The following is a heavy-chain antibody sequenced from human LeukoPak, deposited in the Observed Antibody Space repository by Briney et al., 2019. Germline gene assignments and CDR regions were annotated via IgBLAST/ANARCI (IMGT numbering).Heavy chain of an antibody. Sequence: ALVKVSCKASGYMFTGYYMHWVRQAPRQGLEWMGWINPNSGGTNYAQKFQGRVTMTRDTSISTAYMELSSLRSDDTAVYYCARGYCSGDCFTLFDYWGQGTLVTVSS. V-gene: IGHV1-2*02. D-gene: IGHD2-21*02. J-gene: IGHJ4*02. CDR1: GYMFTGYY. CDR2: INPNSGGT. CDR3: ARGYCSGDCFTLFDY.